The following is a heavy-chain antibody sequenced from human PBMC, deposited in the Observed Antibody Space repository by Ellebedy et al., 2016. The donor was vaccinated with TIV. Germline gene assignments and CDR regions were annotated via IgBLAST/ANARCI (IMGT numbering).Heavy chain of an antibody. CDR3: ARRSEWLQENYFDY. CDR2: ISSSGSTI. CDR1: GFTFSDYY. Sequence: GGSLRLXXAASGFTFSDYYMSWIRQAPGKGLEWVSYISSSGSTIYYADSVKGRFTISRDNAKNSLYLQMNSLRAEDTAVYYCARRSEWLQENYFDYWGQGTLVTVSS. J-gene: IGHJ4*02. V-gene: IGHV3-11*04. D-gene: IGHD3-3*01.